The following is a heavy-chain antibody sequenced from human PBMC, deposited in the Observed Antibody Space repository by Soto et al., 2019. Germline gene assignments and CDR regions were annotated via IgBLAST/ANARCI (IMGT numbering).Heavy chain of an antibody. D-gene: IGHD3-10*01. CDR2: ISAYNGNT. Sequence: QVQLVQSGAEVKKPGASVKVSCKASGYTFTSYAISWVRQAPGQGLEWMGWISAYNGNTNYAQKLQGRVTMTTDTTTTSASMGLRSVRCVDTAVDYCARSGPPAGYWGQGPLVTVSS. J-gene: IGHJ4*02. CDR1: GYTFTSYA. CDR3: ARSGPPAGY. V-gene: IGHV1-18*01.